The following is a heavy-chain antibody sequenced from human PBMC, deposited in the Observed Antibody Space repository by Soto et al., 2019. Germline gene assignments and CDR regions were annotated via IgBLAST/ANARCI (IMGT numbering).Heavy chain of an antibody. CDR1: GXTFSSYW. V-gene: IGHV3-33*01. J-gene: IGHJ3*02. CDR2: IWYDGSNK. D-gene: IGHD3-10*01. CDR3: ASEGPIGNHDAFDI. Sequence: GSLKLSCAASGXTFSSYWMHWVRQAPGKGLELVAVIWYDGSNKYYADSVKGRFTISRDNSNNTLFLQMNSLIAEDTAFYYFASEGPIGNHDAFDIWGRGTLGTVS.